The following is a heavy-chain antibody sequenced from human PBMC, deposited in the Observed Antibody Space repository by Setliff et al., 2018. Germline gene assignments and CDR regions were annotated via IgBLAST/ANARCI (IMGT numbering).Heavy chain of an antibody. Sequence: ASVKVSCKVSGYTLTELSMHWVRQAPGKGLEWMGGFDPEDGETIYAQKFQGRVTMTEDTSTDTAYMELSSLRSEDTAVYYCARANYYDSSGHSVYGMDVWGQGTRVTSP. CDR1: GYTLTELS. CDR3: ARANYYDSSGHSVYGMDV. D-gene: IGHD3-22*01. V-gene: IGHV1-24*01. J-gene: IGHJ6*02. CDR2: FDPEDGET.